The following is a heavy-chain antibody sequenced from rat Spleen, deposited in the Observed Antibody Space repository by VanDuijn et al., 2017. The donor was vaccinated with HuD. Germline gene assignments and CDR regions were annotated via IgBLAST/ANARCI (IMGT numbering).Heavy chain of an antibody. CDR2: ISYDGSST. CDR3: ARGHTTGIPGDY. J-gene: IGHJ2*01. CDR1: GFTFSDYN. V-gene: IGHV5-7*01. D-gene: IGHD1-9*01. Sequence: EVQLVESGGGLVQPGRSLKLSCAASGFTFSDYNMAWVRQAPKKGLEWVATISYDGSSTYYRDSVKGRFTISRDKAESTLYLQMDSLRSEDTATYYGARGHTTGIPGDYWGQGVMVTVSS.